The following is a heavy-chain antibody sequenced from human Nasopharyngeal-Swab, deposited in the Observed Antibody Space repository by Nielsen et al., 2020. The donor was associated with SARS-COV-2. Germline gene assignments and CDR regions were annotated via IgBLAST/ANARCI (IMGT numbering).Heavy chain of an antibody. CDR1: GFIFSNYA. Sequence: GKSLKISCAASGFIFSNYAMHWVRPAPGKGLEWAAVISYDGTNKYYEDSVKGRFTISRDNSKKTLYMQMNSLRTDDTAVYYCAKDVEVARFGELLLYYYYYGMDVWGQGTTVTVSS. J-gene: IGHJ6*02. CDR3: AKDVEVARFGELLLYYYYYGMDV. D-gene: IGHD3-10*01. V-gene: IGHV3-30*18. CDR2: ISYDGTNK.